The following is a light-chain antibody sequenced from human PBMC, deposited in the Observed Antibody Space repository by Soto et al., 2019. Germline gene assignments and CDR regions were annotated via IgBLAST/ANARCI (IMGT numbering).Light chain of an antibody. CDR2: DAS. Sequence: DIQMTQSPSSLSASAVERVTITFQASQDISNYLNWYQQKPGKAPKLLIYDASNLETGVPSRFSGSGSGTDFTFTISSLQPEDIATYYCQQYYGLPPLTFGQGTRLEIK. CDR1: QDISNY. J-gene: IGKJ5*01. V-gene: IGKV1-33*01. CDR3: QQYYGLPPLT.